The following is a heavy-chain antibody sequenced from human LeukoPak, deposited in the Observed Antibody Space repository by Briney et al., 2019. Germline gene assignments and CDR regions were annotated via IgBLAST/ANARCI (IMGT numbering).Heavy chain of an antibody. Sequence: GGSLRLSCAASGFTFSRYWMSWVPQAPGKGLEWVANIKPDGSEKYYVDSVKGRFTVSRDNAKNSLYLQMNSLRAEDTAMYYCARDSDSGYDDYWGQGTLVTVSS. CDR2: IKPDGSEK. J-gene: IGHJ4*02. CDR3: ARDSDSGYDDY. D-gene: IGHD5-12*01. CDR1: GFTFSRYW. V-gene: IGHV3-7*01.